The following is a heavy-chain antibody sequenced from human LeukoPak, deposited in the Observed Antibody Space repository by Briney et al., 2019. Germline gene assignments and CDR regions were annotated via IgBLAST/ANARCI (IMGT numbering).Heavy chain of an antibody. CDR1: GYTFTSYG. CDR3: ARDEPIYGSGSYYGARRFDY. J-gene: IGHJ4*02. CDR2: ISAYNSNT. Sequence: ASVKVSCKDSGYTFTSYGISWVRQAPGQGLERMGWISAYNSNTNYAQKLQGRVTMTTDTSTSTAYMELRSLRSDDTAVYYCARDEPIYGSGSYYGARRFDYWGQGTLVTVSS. D-gene: IGHD3-10*01. V-gene: IGHV1-18*01.